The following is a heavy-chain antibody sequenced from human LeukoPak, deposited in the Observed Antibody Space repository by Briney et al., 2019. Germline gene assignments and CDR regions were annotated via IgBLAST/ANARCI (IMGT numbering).Heavy chain of an antibody. CDR3: ARDLRMVRGVYPFDI. Sequence: PGGSLRLSCAASGFTFSSYSMNWVRQAPGKGLEWVSSISSSSSYIYYADSVKGRFTISRDNAKNSLYLQMDSLRAEDTAVYYCARDLRMVRGVYPFDIWGQGTMVTVSS. CDR2: ISSSSSYI. CDR1: GFTFSSYS. J-gene: IGHJ3*02. V-gene: IGHV3-21*01. D-gene: IGHD3-10*01.